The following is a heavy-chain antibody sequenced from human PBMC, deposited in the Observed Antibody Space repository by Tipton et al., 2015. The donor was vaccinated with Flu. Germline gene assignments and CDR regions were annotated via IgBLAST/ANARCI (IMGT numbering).Heavy chain of an antibody. CDR2: IRQDGGQE. CDR1: GFTFSDYW. CDR3: ARGGLAPGNY. V-gene: IGHV3-7*01. D-gene: IGHD6-13*01. J-gene: IGHJ4*02. Sequence: VQLVQSGGGVVQPGGSLRLSCAASGFTFSDYWMLWFRQAPGQGLEWVANIRQDGGQEYYLNSVRGRFTISRDNARNLLYLQMDGLRAEDTAVYYCARGGLAPGNYWGQGTLVTVSS.